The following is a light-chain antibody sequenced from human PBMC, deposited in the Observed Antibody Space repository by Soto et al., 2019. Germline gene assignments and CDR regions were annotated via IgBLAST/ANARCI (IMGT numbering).Light chain of an antibody. J-gene: IGKJ1*01. CDR2: GAS. Sequence: EIVFTQSPGTLSLSPGESATLSYRASQSVSNNYLAWYQQKPGQAPRLLIYGASNRATGIPDRFSGSGSGTDFTLTIRRLEPEEFAVYYCQQYGSSGTFGQGTKVDIK. CDR1: QSVSNNY. V-gene: IGKV3-20*01. CDR3: QQYGSSGT.